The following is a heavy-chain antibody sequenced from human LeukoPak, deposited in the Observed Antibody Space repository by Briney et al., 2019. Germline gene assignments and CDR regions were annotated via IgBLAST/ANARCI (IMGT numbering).Heavy chain of an antibody. CDR3: ARQYYDFWSGYKDHYYYYMDV. D-gene: IGHD3-3*01. V-gene: IGHV3-30*02. CDR1: GFTFSSYG. Sequence: PGGSLRLSCAASGFTFSSYGMHWVRQAPGKGLEWVAFIRYDGSNKYHADSVKGRFTISRDNSKNTLYLQMNSLRAEDTAVYYCARQYYDFWSGYKDHYYYYMDVWGKGTTVTVSS. CDR2: IRYDGSNK. J-gene: IGHJ6*03.